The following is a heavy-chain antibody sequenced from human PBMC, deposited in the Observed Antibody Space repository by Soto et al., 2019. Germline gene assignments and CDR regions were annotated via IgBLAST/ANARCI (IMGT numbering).Heavy chain of an antibody. V-gene: IGHV4-59*01. CDR3: AREFIVAPTHVFAI. J-gene: IGHJ3*02. D-gene: IGHD5-12*01. CDR1: GASISSNYY. Sequence: QVQLQELGPGLVKPSETLSLTCTISGASISSNYYWSWIRQPPGKGLEWIGDIYYSGSTNYNPSLKSRVTXXVXTXXNQFSLKLRSVTAADTAVYYCAREFIVAPTHVFAIWGQGTMATVSS. CDR2: IYYSGST.